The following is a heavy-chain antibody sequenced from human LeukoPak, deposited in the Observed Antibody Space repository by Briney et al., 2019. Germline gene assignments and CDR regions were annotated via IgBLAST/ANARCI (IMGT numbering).Heavy chain of an antibody. CDR3: ARGGSSYYMDV. CDR1: GFTVISNY. D-gene: IGHD3-10*01. CDR2: IYSGGNT. J-gene: IGHJ6*03. V-gene: IGHV3-66*01. Sequence: GGSLRLSCAASGFTVISNYMSWVRQAPGKGLEWVSVIYSGGNTYYTDSVKGRFSISRDNSKNMMYLQMNSLRAEDTALYYCARGGSSYYMDVWGKGTTVTISS.